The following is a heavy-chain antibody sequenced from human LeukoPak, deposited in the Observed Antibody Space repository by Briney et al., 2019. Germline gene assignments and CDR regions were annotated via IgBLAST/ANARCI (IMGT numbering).Heavy chain of an antibody. D-gene: IGHD7-27*01. CDR3: AKDGGLWVSAHWGDS. CDR2: ITTSDGNT. J-gene: IGHJ4*02. V-gene: IGHV3-23*01. Sequence: GGFLRLSCAASGFTFSSYTMSWVRQAPGKGLEWVSTITTSDGNTYYADSVKGRFTVSRDNSKNTLFLQMNSLRAEDTAVYYCAKDGGLWVSAHWGDSWGRGTLVTVSS. CDR1: GFTFSSYT.